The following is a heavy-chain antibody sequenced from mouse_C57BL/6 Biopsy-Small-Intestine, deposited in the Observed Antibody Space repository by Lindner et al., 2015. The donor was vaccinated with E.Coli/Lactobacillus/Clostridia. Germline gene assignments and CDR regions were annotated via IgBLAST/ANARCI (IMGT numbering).Heavy chain of an antibody. J-gene: IGHJ4*01. CDR1: GFTFSDYG. D-gene: IGHD2-12*01. CDR3: ARWGYSGPYYYAMDY. CDR2: ISSGGSTI. V-gene: IGHV5-17*01. Sequence: VQLQESWGRLSEAWRVPEFSCAASGFTFSDYGMHWVRQAPEKGLEWVAYISSGGSTIYYADTVKGRFTISRDNAKNTLFLQMTSLRSEDTAMYYCARWGYSGPYYYAMDYWGQGTSVTVSS.